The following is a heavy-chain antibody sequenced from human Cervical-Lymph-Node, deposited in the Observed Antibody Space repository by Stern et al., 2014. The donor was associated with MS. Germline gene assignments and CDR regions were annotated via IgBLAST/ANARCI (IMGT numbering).Heavy chain of an antibody. V-gene: IGHV3-48*01. D-gene: IGHD3-10*01. CDR1: GFTFSSYS. J-gene: IGHJ4*02. CDR2: ISDTGSTI. CDR3: ARSREVRGVTPDY. Sequence: EVQLVESGGGLVQPGGSLRLSCAASGFTFSSYSMNWVRQAPGKGLEWVSFISDTGSTICYADSVKGRFTISRDNAKNSLYLQMNSLRAEDTAVYYCARSREVRGVTPDYWGQGTLVTVSS.